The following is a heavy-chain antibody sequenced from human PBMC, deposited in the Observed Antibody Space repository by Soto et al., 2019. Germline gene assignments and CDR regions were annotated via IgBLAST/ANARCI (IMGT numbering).Heavy chain of an antibody. CDR3: ARRECSGGTCSFDP. V-gene: IGHV4-39*01. J-gene: IGHJ5*01. Sequence: QLQLQESGPGLVKPSETLSLTCSVSGGSISSSNYYRAWIRQPPGKGLEWIGSIHYTGSTYYNPSLKSRVTVSVDTSKNQFSRKLTSVSAADTAVYYCARRECSGGTCSFDPWGQGTLVTVSS. D-gene: IGHD2-15*01. CDR1: GGSISSSNYY. CDR2: IHYTGST.